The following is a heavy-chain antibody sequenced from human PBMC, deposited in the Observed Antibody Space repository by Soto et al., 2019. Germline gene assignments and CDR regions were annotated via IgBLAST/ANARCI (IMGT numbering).Heavy chain of an antibody. CDR3: ARDFYDSVGYTWFDS. Sequence: PSETRSLTCTVSGDTSTSYYWVWIRRAPGKGLEWIGHIHNSGTSTHNPSLNGRVTISIDMSKKQFSLKLTSLTSADTAVYYCARDFYDSVGYTWFDSWSQGTLVTVS. D-gene: IGHD3-22*01. CDR2: IHNSGTS. V-gene: IGHV4-59*01. J-gene: IGHJ5*01. CDR1: GDTSTSYY.